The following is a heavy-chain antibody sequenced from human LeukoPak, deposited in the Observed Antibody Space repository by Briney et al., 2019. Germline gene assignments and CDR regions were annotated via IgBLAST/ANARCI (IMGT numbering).Heavy chain of an antibody. Sequence: GESLKISCKGSGYSFTNYWITWVRQKPGKGLEWMGTIDPGDSATNYSPSFQGHVTISADKSISTAYLQWSSLEASDTAMYYCARRTYNSIWAVDYWGRGTRVTVSS. CDR1: GYSFTNYW. V-gene: IGHV5-10-1*01. D-gene: IGHD6-13*01. CDR3: ARRTYNSIWAVDY. CDR2: IDPGDSAT. J-gene: IGHJ4*02.